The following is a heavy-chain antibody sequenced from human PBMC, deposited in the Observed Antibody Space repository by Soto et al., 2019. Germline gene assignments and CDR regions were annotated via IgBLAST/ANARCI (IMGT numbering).Heavy chain of an antibody. CDR2: ISTDNTHR. V-gene: IGHV1-18*01. D-gene: IGHD3-10*01. CDR1: GGTFSSYA. J-gene: IGHJ5*02. CDR3: ARDRPGISVIRAVKTYNYFDP. Sequence: GASVKVSCKASGGTFSSYAISWLRQAPGRGLEWMGWISTDNTHRNYAQNFQERVTMTTDTSANTAYMELRSLRSDDTAIYYCARDRPGISVIRAVKTYNYFDPWGQGTLVTVSS.